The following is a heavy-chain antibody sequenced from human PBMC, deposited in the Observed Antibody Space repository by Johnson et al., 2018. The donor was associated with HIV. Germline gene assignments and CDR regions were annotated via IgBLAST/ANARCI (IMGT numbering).Heavy chain of an antibody. CDR1: GFTFSDYA. CDR2: ISYDGSNK. J-gene: IGHJ3*01. Sequence: QVQLVESGGGVVQPGRSLRLSCAASGFTFSDYAIHWVRQAPGKGLEWVAVISYDGSNKYYADSVKGRFTISRDNSRNTVYLQMNSLRAEDTAVYYCAKGGYNWNDFLNDAFDFWGQGTMVTVSS. V-gene: IGHV3-30-3*01. D-gene: IGHD1-1*01. CDR3: AKGGYNWNDFLNDAFDF.